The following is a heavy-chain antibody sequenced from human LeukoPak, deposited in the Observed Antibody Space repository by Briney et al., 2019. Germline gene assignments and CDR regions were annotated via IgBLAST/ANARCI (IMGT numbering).Heavy chain of an antibody. V-gene: IGHV1-46*01. J-gene: IGHJ4*02. Sequence: ASVKVSCKASGYTFTSYYMHWVRQAPGQGLEWMGIINPSGGSTSYAQKFQGRVTMTRDTSTSTVYMELSSLRSEDTAVYYCARVGAPLKYYYDSSGCPGGVFDYWGQGTLVTVSS. CDR1: GYTFTSYY. CDR2: INPSGGST. CDR3: ARVGAPLKYYYDSSGCPGGVFDY. D-gene: IGHD3-22*01.